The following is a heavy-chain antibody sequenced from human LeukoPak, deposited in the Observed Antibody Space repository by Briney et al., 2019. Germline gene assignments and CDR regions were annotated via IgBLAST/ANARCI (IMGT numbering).Heavy chain of an antibody. CDR1: GFTFSSYG. CDR2: ISYDGSNK. D-gene: IGHD6-13*01. CDR3: AKDFVVDSSSWPPEY. Sequence: PGGSLRLSCAASGFTFSSYGMHWVRQAPGKGLEWVAVISYDGSNKYYADSVKGRFTISRDNSKNTLYLQMNSLRAEDTAVYYCAKDFVVDSSSWPPEYWGQGTLVTVSS. J-gene: IGHJ4*02. V-gene: IGHV3-30*18.